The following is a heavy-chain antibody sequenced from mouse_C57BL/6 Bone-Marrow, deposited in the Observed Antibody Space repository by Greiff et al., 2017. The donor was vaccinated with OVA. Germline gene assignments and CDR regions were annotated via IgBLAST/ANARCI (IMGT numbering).Heavy chain of an antibody. V-gene: IGHV5-17*01. CDR3: ARPHYGKTAMDY. CDR2: ISSGSSTI. CDR1: GFTFSDYG. Sequence: EVKVVESGGGLVKPGGSLKLSCAASGFTFSDYGMHWVRQAPEKGLEWVAYISSGSSTIYYADTVKGRFTISRDNAKNTLFLQMTSLRSEDTAMYYCARPHYGKTAMDYWGQGTSVTVSS. J-gene: IGHJ4*01. D-gene: IGHD2-1*01.